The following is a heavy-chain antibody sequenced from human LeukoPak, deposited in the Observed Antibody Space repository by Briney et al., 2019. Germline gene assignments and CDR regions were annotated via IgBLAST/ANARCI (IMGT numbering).Heavy chain of an antibody. J-gene: IGHJ3*02. V-gene: IGHV4-34*01. CDR3: ARVPPEDSNNNESYAAFDI. CDR1: GGSFSNYY. D-gene: IGHD3-16*01. Sequence: TETLSLTCAGSGGSFSNYYWTWIRQSPGKGLEWIGETNHTGTTVYSPSLKSRVAMSVDTSKTQVSLNVTSVTAADTAIYYCARVPPEDSNNNESYAAFDIWGQGTVVTAPS. CDR2: TNHTGTT.